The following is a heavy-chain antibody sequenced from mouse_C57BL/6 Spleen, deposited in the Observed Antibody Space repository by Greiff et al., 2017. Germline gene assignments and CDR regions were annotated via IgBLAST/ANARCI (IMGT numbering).Heavy chain of an antibody. V-gene: IGHV3-6*01. CDR1: GYSITSGYY. Sequence: EVQLVESGPGLVKPSQSLSLTCSVTGYSITSGYYWNWIRQFPGNKLEWMGYISYDGSNNYNPSLKNRISITRDTSKNQFFLKLNSVTTEDTATYYCAVYDGYYSLAMDYWGQGTSVTVSS. D-gene: IGHD2-3*01. CDR2: ISYDGSN. J-gene: IGHJ4*01. CDR3: AVYDGYYSLAMDY.